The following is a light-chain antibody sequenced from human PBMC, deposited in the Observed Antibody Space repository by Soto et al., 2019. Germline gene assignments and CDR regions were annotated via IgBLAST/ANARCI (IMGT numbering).Light chain of an antibody. CDR2: GAS. Sequence: EIVLTQSPGTLSLSPGERATLSCRASQTISSRYLGWYQQKPGQAPRLLIYGASNRATGIPDRFSGSGSGSDFSLTISRVEPEDCAVYSCQQYDRTPITFGQGTRLEFK. CDR3: QQYDRTPIT. V-gene: IGKV3-20*01. CDR1: QTISSRY. J-gene: IGKJ5*01.